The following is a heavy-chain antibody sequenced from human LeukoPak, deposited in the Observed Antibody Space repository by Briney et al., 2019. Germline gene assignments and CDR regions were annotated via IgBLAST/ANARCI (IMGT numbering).Heavy chain of an antibody. CDR1: GFTFSTYA. CDR2: MSGRGGST. V-gene: IGHV3-23*01. CDR3: AKDGYTSSLNHPGAAEFDY. Sequence: PTGGSLRLSCAASGFTFSTYAMSWVRPAPGKGLEWVSAMSGRGGSTKYADSVKGRFTISRDDSKNTRYLQMNSLRPEDTAVYYCAKDGYTSSLNHPGAAEFDYWGQGTLVTVSS. J-gene: IGHJ4*02. D-gene: IGHD6-6*01.